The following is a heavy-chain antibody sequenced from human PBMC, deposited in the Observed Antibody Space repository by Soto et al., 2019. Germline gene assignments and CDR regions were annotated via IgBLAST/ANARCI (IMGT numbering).Heavy chain of an antibody. CDR2: IYPGESDT. V-gene: IGHV5-51*01. CDR3: ARLGYYDFWSGYPHAFDI. Sequence: GESLKISCKGSGYSFTSYWIGWVRQMPGKGLEWMGIIYPGESDTRYSPSFQGQVTISADKSISTAYLQWSSLKASDTAMYYCARLGYYDFWSGYPHAFDIWGQGTMVTVSS. CDR1: GYSFTSYW. J-gene: IGHJ3*02. D-gene: IGHD3-3*01.